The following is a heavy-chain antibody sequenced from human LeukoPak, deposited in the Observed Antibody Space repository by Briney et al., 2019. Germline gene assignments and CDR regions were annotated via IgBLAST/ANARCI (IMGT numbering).Heavy chain of an antibody. D-gene: IGHD4-17*01. CDR2: INPNSGGT. Sequence: ASVKVSCKASGYTFTGYYMHWVRQAPGQGLEWMGWINPNSGGTNYAQKFQGRVTMTRDTSISTAYMELSRLRSDDTAVYYCASGGGSDYGDYVFDYWGQGTLVTVSS. V-gene: IGHV1-2*02. CDR1: GYTFTGYY. CDR3: ASGGGSDYGDYVFDY. J-gene: IGHJ4*02.